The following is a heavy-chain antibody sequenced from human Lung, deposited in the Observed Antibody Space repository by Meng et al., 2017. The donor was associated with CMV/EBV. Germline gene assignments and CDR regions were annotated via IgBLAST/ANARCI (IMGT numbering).Heavy chain of an antibody. CDR1: GGSITSGNYY. J-gene: IGHJ4*02. CDR2: VYYTGTT. V-gene: IGHV4-30-4*01. CDR3: ARDYTEGDYFDY. D-gene: IGHD3-16*01. Sequence: TVSGGSITSGNYYWSWIRQPPGKGLEWIGYVYYTGTTYYNPSLKSRLTISIDTSKNQFSLHLRSVTAADTAVYYCARDYTEGDYFDYWGQGALVTVSS.